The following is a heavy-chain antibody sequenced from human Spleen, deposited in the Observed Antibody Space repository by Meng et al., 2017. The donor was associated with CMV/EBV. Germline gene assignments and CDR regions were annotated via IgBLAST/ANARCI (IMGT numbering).Heavy chain of an antibody. D-gene: IGHD3-10*01. CDR3: ARGRYGSDLF. CDR1: GFTVGSNY. J-gene: IGHJ4*02. CDR2: IYHGGTT. Sequence: GESLKISCVVSGFTVGSNYLTWVRQAPGKGLAWVSLIYHGGTTKYADSVKGRFTISTDNSENTLHLLMTSLRTEDTATYYCARGRYGSDLFWGRGTLVTVSS. V-gene: IGHV3-66*02.